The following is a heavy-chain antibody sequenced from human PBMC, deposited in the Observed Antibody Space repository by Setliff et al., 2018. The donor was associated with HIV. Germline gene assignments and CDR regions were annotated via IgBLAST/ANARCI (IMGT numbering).Heavy chain of an antibody. Sequence: SETLSLTCTVSGGSTSNEYWSWIRQPPGKGLEWIGYIYDSGSPKYNPSLKSRVTISIDTSKSQISLKLTSVTAADTAMYHCARVYYFDSSGYYQRGDVFDIWGQGAMVTVSS. CDR2: IYDSGSP. CDR1: GGSTSNEY. D-gene: IGHD3-22*01. CDR3: ARVYYFDSSGYYQRGDVFDI. V-gene: IGHV4-59*01. J-gene: IGHJ3*02.